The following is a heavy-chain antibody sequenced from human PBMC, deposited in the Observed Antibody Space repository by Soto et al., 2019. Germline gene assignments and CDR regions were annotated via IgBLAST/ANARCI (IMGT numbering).Heavy chain of an antibody. Sequence: SVKVSCKASGGTFSMYAISCVRQAPVQWLEGMGGIIPIFGTANYAQKFQGRVTITADKSTSTAYMELSSLRSEDTAVYYCASGPTADNYPFGYCGKGPRVTVAS. V-gene: IGHV1-69*06. CDR2: IIPIFGTA. CDR3: ASGPTADNYPFGY. D-gene: IGHD6-25*01. CDR1: GGTFSMYA. J-gene: IGHJ4*02.